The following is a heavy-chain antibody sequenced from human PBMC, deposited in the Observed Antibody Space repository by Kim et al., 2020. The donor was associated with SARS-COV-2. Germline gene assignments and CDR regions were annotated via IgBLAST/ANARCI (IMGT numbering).Heavy chain of an antibody. J-gene: IGHJ3*01. V-gene: IGHV3-74*01. CDR2: VKNNGSST. Sequence: VKNNGSSTSYADSVKGRFTISRDNAKNTVHLQMNSLRAEDTAVYYCVRDPVWGQGTLVTVSS. CDR3: VRDPV.